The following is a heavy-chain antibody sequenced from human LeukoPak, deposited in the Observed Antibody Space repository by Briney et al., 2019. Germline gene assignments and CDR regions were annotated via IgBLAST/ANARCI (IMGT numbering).Heavy chain of an antibody. CDR2: IIPIVGIA. J-gene: IGHJ4*02. CDR1: GYTFTGYY. CDR3: ARDLPVGTDFWSGYYDY. Sequence: SVKVSCKASGYTFTGYYMHWVRQAPGQGLEWMGRIIPIVGIANYTQKFQGRVTINADKSTSTAYMELISLTSEDTAVYYCARDLPVGTDFWSGYYDYWGQGTLVTVSS. D-gene: IGHD3-3*01. V-gene: IGHV1-69*04.